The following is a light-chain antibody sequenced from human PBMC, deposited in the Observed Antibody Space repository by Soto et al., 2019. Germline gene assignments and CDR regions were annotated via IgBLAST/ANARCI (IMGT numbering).Light chain of an antibody. Sequence: EIVMTQSPATLSVSPGERATLSCRASQSVSSNLDWYQQKPGQAPRLLIYGASTRSTGISARFSGSRSGTEFTLTISSLQSEAFAVYYCQQYNNWPPAFGQGTRLEIK. CDR2: GAS. CDR1: QSVSSN. J-gene: IGKJ5*01. CDR3: QQYNNWPPA. V-gene: IGKV3-15*01.